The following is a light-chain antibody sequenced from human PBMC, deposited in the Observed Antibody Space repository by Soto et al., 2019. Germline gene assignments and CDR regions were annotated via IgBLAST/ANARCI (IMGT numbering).Light chain of an antibody. V-gene: IGLV2-14*03. CDR1: SSDVGGYNY. CDR3: NSYTSSTTLV. CDR2: DVS. J-gene: IGLJ2*01. Sequence: QSALTQPASVSGSPGQSITISCTGTSSDVGGYNYVSWYQQHPGKVPKLIIYDVSNRPSGVSTRFSGSKSGNTASLTISGLQPEDEADYYCNSYTSSTTLVFGGGTKLIVL.